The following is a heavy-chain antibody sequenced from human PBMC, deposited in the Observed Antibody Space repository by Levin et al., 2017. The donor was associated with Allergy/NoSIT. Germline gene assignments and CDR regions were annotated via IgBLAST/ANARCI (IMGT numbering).Heavy chain of an antibody. D-gene: IGHD2-21*02. CDR3: EKCGDDCHKSLHY. Sequence: GGSLRLSCAASGFTFNRHTMNWVRQAPGKGLEWVSAISGSGYSTYYADSVKGRLIISRDNSKNTVYLHMNNLRAEDTAVYYCEKCGDDCHKSLHYWGQGTLVTVSS. CDR2: ISGSGYST. CDR1: GFTFNRHT. V-gene: IGHV3-23*01. J-gene: IGHJ4*02.